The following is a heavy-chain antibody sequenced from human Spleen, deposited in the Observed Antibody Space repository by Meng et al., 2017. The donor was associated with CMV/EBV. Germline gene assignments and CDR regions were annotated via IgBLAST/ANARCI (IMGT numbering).Heavy chain of an antibody. J-gene: IGHJ6*02. CDR3: AKDLPPMVHRGSLSGDV. V-gene: IGHV3-30*02. CDR2: IRYDGSNK. D-gene: IGHD3-10*01. CDR1: GFTFSSYG. Sequence: GESLKISCAASGFTFSSYGMHWVRQAPGKGLEWVAFIRYDGSNKYYADSVKGRFTISRDNSKNTLYLQMNSLRAEDTAVYYCAKDLPPMVHRGSLSGDVWGQGTTVTVSS.